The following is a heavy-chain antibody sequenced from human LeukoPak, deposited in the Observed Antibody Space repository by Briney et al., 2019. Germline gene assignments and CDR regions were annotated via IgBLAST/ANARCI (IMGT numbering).Heavy chain of an antibody. V-gene: IGHV1-46*01. CDR3: ARLDRIALGY. CDR2: INPSGGST. CDR1: GYTFTSYY. Sequence: ASVKVSCKASGYTFTSYYMHWVRQAPGQGLEWMGIINPSGGSTSYAQKFQGRVTMTRDTSTSTAYMELRSLRSDDTAVYYCARLDRIALGYWGQGTLVTVSS. J-gene: IGHJ4*02. D-gene: IGHD3/OR15-3a*01.